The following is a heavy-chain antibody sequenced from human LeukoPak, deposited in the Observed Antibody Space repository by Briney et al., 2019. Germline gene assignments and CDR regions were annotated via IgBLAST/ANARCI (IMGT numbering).Heavy chain of an antibody. CDR2: IYHSGST. CDR1: GYSISSGYY. V-gene: IGHV4-38-2*02. D-gene: IGHD3-10*01. CDR3: ARDPSGSGSYYNEYYYYYYMDV. J-gene: IGHJ6*03. Sequence: PSETLSLTCTVSGYSISSGYYWGWIRQPPGKGLEWIGSIYHSGSTYYNPSLKSRVTISVDTSKNQFSLKLSSVTAADTAVYYCARDPSGSGSYYNEYYYYYYMDVWGKGTTVTISS.